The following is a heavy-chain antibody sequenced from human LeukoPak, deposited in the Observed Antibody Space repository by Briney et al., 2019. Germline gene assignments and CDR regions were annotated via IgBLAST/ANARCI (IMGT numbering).Heavy chain of an antibody. CDR2: INHRGST. V-gene: IGHV4-34*01. Sequence: SETLSLTCAVYGESLSKYYWTCIRQSPGKGLEWIGEINHRGSTNLNPSLKSRVTLSVDTSKYQFSLKLTSVTAADAAVYYCASSVGSTDYWGQGTLVTVSS. CDR3: ASSVGSTDY. J-gene: IGHJ4*02. CDR1: GESLSKYY. D-gene: IGHD1-26*01.